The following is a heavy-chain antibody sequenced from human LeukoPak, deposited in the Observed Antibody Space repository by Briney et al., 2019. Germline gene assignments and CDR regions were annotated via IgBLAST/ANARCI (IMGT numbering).Heavy chain of an antibody. CDR2: ISYDGSNK. Sequence: GGSLRLSCAASGFTFSSYAMHWVRQAPGKGLEWVAVISYDGSNKYYADSVKGRFTISRDNAKNSLYLQMNSLRAEDTAVYYCARDQGGVGYWGQGTLVTVSS. CDR3: ARDQGGVGY. V-gene: IGHV3-30*04. J-gene: IGHJ4*02. CDR1: GFTFSSYA. D-gene: IGHD3-16*01.